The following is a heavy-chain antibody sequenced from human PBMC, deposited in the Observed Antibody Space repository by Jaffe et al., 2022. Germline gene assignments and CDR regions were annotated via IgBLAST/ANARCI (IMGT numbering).Heavy chain of an antibody. J-gene: IGHJ6*03. D-gene: IGHD3-10*01. CDR1: GGSISSYY. Sequence: QVQLQESGPGLVKPSETLSLTCTVSGGSISSYYWSWIRQPPGKGLEWIGYIYYSGSTNYNPSLKSRVTISVDTSKNQFSLKLSSVTAADTAVYYCARGGMEVMVRGLYDYYYYMDVWGKGTTVTVSS. V-gene: IGHV4-59*01. CDR2: IYYSGST. CDR3: ARGGMEVMVRGLYDYYYYMDV.